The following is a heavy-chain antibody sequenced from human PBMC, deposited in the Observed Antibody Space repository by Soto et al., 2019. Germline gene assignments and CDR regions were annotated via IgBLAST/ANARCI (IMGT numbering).Heavy chain of an antibody. J-gene: IGHJ6*02. Sequence: LSLTCNVSGGSIRSYYWSWIRQPAGKALEWIGRIYTSGTTNYNPSLKSQATILIDTSKNQFSLKLSSVTAADTAVYYCAREGASGFGMDVWGQGTTVTVSS. CDR3: AREGASGFGMDV. CDR1: GGSIRSYY. CDR2: IYTSGTT. D-gene: IGHD1-26*01. V-gene: IGHV4-4*07.